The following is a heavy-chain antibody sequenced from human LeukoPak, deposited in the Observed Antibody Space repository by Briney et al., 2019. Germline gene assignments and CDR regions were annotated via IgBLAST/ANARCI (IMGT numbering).Heavy chain of an antibody. D-gene: IGHD6-13*01. V-gene: IGHV3-7*01. CDR3: ARDRYWAAGRATTHFDY. CDR1: GFTFSSYW. Sequence: PGGSLRLSCAASGFTFSSYWMSWVRQAPGKGLEWVANIKQDGSEKYYVDSVEGRFTISRDNAKNSLYLQMNSLRAEDTAVYYCARDRYWAAGRATTHFDYWGQGTLVTVSS. CDR2: IKQDGSEK. J-gene: IGHJ4*02.